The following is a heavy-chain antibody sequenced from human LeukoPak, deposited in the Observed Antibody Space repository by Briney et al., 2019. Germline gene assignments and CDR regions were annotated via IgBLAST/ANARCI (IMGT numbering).Heavy chain of an antibody. CDR3: ARDRGYCSGGSCPNEGGP. V-gene: IGHV3-21*01. Sequence: GGSLRLSCAASGFTFSSYSMNWVRQAPGTGLEWFSSISSSSSYIYYAGSVKGRFTISRDNAKNSLYLQMNSLRAEDTAVYYCARDRGYCSGGSCPNEGGPWGQGTLVTVSS. CDR1: GFTFSSYS. J-gene: IGHJ5*02. D-gene: IGHD2-15*01. CDR2: ISSSSSYI.